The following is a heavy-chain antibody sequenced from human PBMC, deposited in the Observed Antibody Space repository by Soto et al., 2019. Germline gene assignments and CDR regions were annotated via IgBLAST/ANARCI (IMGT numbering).Heavy chain of an antibody. CDR2: IDPSDSYT. CDR1: GYSFTSYW. J-gene: IGHJ6*02. CDR3: ARYVGATTSYYYYGMDV. D-gene: IGHD1-26*01. Sequence: GESLKISCKGSGYSFTSYWISWVRQMPGKGLEWMGRIDPSDSYTNYSPSFQGHVTISADKSISTAYLQWSSLKASDTAMYYCARYVGATTSYYYYGMDVWGQGTTVTVSS. V-gene: IGHV5-10-1*01.